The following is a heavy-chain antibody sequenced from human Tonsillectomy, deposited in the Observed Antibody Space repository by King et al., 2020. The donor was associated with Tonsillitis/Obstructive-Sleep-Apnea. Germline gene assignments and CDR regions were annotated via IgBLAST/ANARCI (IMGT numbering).Heavy chain of an antibody. Sequence: VQLQESGPGLVKPSETLSLTCTVSGGSISSHYWSWIRQSPGKGLEWIAYIYYSGSTNYNPSLKSRVTISVDTSKNQFSLKLSSVTAADTAVYYCARGGYSGSSYYFDSWGQGALVTVSS. D-gene: IGHD1-26*01. CDR2: IYYSGST. CDR3: ARGGYSGSSYYFDS. J-gene: IGHJ4*02. V-gene: IGHV4-59*11. CDR1: GGSISSHY.